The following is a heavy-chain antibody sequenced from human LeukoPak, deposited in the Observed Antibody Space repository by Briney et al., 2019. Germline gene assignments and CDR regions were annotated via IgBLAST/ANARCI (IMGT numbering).Heavy chain of an antibody. J-gene: IGHJ3*01. CDR1: GGSISSYY. CDR3: ARITQYQLPRATFDF. V-gene: IGHV4-59*01. D-gene: IGHD2-2*01. CDR2: IFYSGST. Sequence: SEALSLTCTVSGGSISSYYWSWIRQPPGKGLEWIGYIFYSGSTNYNSSLRSRVTISVDTSKNQFSLRLSSVTAADTAVYYCARITQYQLPRATFDFWGQGTMVSVSS.